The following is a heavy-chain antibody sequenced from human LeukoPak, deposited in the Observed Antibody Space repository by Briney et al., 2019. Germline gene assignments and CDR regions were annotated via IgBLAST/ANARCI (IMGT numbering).Heavy chain of an antibody. CDR2: ISSSSSYI. CDR1: GFTFSSYS. CDR3: ARVRGYYSGAFDI. D-gene: IGHD3-10*01. V-gene: IGHV3-21*01. Sequence: PGGSLRLSCAASGFTFSSYSMNWVRQAPGKGLEWVSSISSSSSYIYYADSVKGRFTISRDNAKNSLYPQMNSLRAEDTAVYYCARVRGYYSGAFDIWGQGTMVTVSS. J-gene: IGHJ3*02.